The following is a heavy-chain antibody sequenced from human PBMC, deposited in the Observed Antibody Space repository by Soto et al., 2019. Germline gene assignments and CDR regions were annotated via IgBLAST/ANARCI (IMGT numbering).Heavy chain of an antibody. CDR3: ARDMRGSRTSRPWNYYGVDV. Sequence: SETLSLTCAVSGGSVSSSVHYWSWIRQPPGKGLEWIGNIYYSGSTNHNPSLKSRVTISVDTCKNQFSLKLSSVTAADTAVYYCARDMRGSRTSRPWNYYGVDVWGQGTTVTV. D-gene: IGHD2-2*01. V-gene: IGHV4-61*08. J-gene: IGHJ6*02. CDR1: GGSVSSSVHY. CDR2: IYYSGST.